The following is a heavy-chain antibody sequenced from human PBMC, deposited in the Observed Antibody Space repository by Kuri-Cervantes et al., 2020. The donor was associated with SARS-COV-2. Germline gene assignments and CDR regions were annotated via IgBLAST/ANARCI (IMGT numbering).Heavy chain of an antibody. D-gene: IGHD1-26*01. CDR3: AKEAIVGAYYFDY. CDR1: GFTFSSYG. J-gene: IGHJ4*02. CDR2: ISYDGSNK. Sequence: GGSLRLSCAASGFTFSSYGMHWVRQAPGKGLEWVAVISYDGSNKYYADSVKGRFTISRDNSKNTLYLQMNSLRAEDTAVYYCAKEAIVGAYYFDYWGQGTLVTVS. V-gene: IGHV3-30*18.